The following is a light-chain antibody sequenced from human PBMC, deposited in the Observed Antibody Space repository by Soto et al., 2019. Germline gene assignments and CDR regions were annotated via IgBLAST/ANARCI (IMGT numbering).Light chain of an antibody. CDR3: QQTNTFLPLT. Sequence: DIQMTQSPSSVSASVGDRVTITCRASQGISNWLAWYQQQPGKAPKLLIYGASSLQSAVPSRFSGGGSGTHFTLIISSLQPEDFVTNYCQQTNTFLPLTFGRGTKVEI. CDR1: QGISNW. J-gene: IGKJ4*01. V-gene: IGKV1-12*01. CDR2: GAS.